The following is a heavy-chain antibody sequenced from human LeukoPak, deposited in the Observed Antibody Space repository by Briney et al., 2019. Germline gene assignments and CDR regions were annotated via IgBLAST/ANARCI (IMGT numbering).Heavy chain of an antibody. CDR1: GDSISLGGHY. D-gene: IGHD6-6*01. CDR2: IYYSGKI. V-gene: IGHV4-31*11. J-gene: IGHJ3*02. CDR3: GARRAFDI. Sequence: PSQTLSLTCDVSGDSISLGGHYWGWIRQLPGRGLEWIGYIYYSGKIFYNPSLQSRVSISEDKSKNQFSLRLSSMTAADTAVYYCGARRAFDIWGQGTMVTVSS.